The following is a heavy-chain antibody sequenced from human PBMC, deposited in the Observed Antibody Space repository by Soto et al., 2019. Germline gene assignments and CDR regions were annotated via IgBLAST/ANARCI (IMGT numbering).Heavy chain of an antibody. CDR2: ITSSSSTL. D-gene: IGHD3-22*01. J-gene: IGHJ5*02. V-gene: IGHV3-48*02. CDR1: GFTFSSYS. Sequence: GGSLRLSCAASGFTFSSYSMSWGRQAPGKGLEWVSYITSSSSTLYYADSVEGRFTISRDNAKNSLYLQMNSLRDEDTAVYYCARVYYYDSSALFDPWGQGTLVTVSS. CDR3: ARVYYYDSSALFDP.